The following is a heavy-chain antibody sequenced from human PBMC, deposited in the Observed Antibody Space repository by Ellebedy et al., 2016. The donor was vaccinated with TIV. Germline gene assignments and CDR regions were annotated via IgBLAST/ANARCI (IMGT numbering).Heavy chain of an antibody. J-gene: IGHJ6*02. CDR1: GFTVSSNY. Sequence: GGSLRLXXAASGFTVSSNYMSWVRQAPGKGLEWVSVIYSGSSTYYADSVKGRFTISRDNSKNTLYLQMNSLRAEDTAVYYCASEVVVPAATSYYYGMDVWGQGTTVTVSS. D-gene: IGHD2-2*01. CDR3: ASEVVVPAATSYYYGMDV. V-gene: IGHV3-53*01. CDR2: IYSGSST.